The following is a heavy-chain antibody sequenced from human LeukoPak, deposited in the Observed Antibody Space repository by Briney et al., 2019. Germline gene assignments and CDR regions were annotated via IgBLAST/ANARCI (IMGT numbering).Heavy chain of an antibody. V-gene: IGHV1-69*05. CDR1: GGTFSSYA. Sequence: GASVKVSCKASGGTFSSYAISWVRQAPGQGLEWMGRIIPIFGTANYAQKFQGRVTMTRNTSISTAYMELSSLRSEDTAVYYCARGPTYYDFWSGYSSVRFDPWGQGTLVTVSS. CDR2: IIPIFGTA. J-gene: IGHJ5*02. CDR3: ARGPTYYDFWSGYSSVRFDP. D-gene: IGHD3-3*01.